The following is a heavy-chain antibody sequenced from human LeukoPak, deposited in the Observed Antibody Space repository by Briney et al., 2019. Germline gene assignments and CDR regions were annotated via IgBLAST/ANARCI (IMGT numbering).Heavy chain of an antibody. CDR3: ARDQYTGYDGIDY. Sequence: GASVKVSCKASGYTFTTYYLHWVRQAPGQGLEWMALINPSGGTTTYAQKFQGRLTLTSDTSTSTVYMELSSLRSDDTAVYYCARDQYTGYDGIDYWGQGTLVTVSS. D-gene: IGHD5-12*01. CDR1: GYTFTTYY. J-gene: IGHJ4*02. CDR2: INPSGGTT. V-gene: IGHV1-46*01.